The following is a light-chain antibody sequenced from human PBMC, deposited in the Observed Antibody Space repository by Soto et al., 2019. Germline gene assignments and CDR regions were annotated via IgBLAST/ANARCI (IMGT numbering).Light chain of an antibody. V-gene: IGKV3D-15*01. Sequence: DIVMTQSPDSLSVSPGERATLSCRASQSVNTNVAWYQQEPGQAPRLLIYGASTRATGIPARFSGSVSGTEFALTISSLQSEDFAVYYCQQYNNWPRTFGQGTKVDI. CDR3: QQYNNWPRT. CDR2: GAS. CDR1: QSVNTN. J-gene: IGKJ1*01.